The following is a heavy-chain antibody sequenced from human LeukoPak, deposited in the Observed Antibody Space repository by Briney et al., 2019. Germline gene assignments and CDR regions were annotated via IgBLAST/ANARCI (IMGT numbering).Heavy chain of an antibody. J-gene: IGHJ4*02. CDR2: LRKDATYT. Sequence: PGGSLRLSCAASGFPFSSYGMYWVRQTPDKGLQWVAYLRKDATYTNYADSVRGRFNISRDNSKTTLDLQMRSLRVEHTAVYYCASRGPTRGTLDYWGQGNLVTVSS. CDR3: ASRGPTRGTLDY. D-gene: IGHD1-26*01. V-gene: IGHV3-30*02. CDR1: GFPFSSYG.